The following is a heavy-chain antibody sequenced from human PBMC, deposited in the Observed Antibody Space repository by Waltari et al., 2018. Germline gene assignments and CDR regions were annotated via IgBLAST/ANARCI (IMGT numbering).Heavy chain of an antibody. CDR2: IYSGVSA. Sequence: EVQVVASGGGLIQPGGSLRLSCAASGFAVSDHYMSWVRQAPGKGLEWVAVIYSGVSAYYADAVKGRFTISRDSSENTFYLQMSSLRVEDTAVYYCARGPPISAKWELCWFDYWGQGTLVTVSS. J-gene: IGHJ4*02. D-gene: IGHD3-16*01. CDR1: GFAVSDHY. CDR3: ARGPPISAKWELCWFDY. V-gene: IGHV3-53*01.